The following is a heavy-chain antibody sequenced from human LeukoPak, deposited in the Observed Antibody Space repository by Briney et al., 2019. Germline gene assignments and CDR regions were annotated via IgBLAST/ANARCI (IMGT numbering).Heavy chain of an antibody. Sequence: GGSLRLSCAASGFNLNSYMLNWVRQAPGKGLEWVSSISSSSSYIYYADSVKGRFTISRDNARNSLYLQMNSLRAEDTAVYYCARVGVLLWFGVLPLRPPPLGGMDVWGQGTTVTVSS. CDR2: ISSSSSYI. CDR1: GFNLNSYM. V-gene: IGHV3-21*01. J-gene: IGHJ6*02. CDR3: ARVGVLLWFGVLPLRPPPLGGMDV. D-gene: IGHD3-10*01.